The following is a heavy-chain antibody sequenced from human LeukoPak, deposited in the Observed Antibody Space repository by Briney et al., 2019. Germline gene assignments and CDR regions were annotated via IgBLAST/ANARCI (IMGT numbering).Heavy chain of an antibody. CDR1: GGAFSSYA. D-gene: IGHD5-12*01. CDR3: ARPINYYYYYGMDV. V-gene: IGHV1-69*13. J-gene: IGHJ6*02. CDR2: IIPIFGTA. Sequence: SVKVSCKASGGAFSSYAISWVRQAPGQGLEWMGGIIPIFGTANYAQKFQGRVTITADESTSTAYMELSSLRSEDTAVYYCARPINYYYYYGMDVWGQGTTVTVSS.